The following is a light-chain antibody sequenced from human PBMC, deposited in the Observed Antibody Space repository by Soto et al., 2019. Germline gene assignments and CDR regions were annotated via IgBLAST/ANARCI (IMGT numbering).Light chain of an antibody. J-gene: IGKJ1*01. CDR2: AAS. V-gene: IGKV1-39*01. Sequence: IQMTQSPSSLSASVGDRVTITCRASQSISFYLNWYQQKPGNAPKVLIYAASNLQTGVPSRFSGSGSGTEFTLIINRLEPEDFAVYYCQQYGSSQRTFGQGTKVDIK. CDR3: QQYGSSQRT. CDR1: QSISFY.